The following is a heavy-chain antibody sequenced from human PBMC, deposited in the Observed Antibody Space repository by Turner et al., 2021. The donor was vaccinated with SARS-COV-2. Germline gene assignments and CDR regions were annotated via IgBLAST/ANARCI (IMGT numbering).Heavy chain of an antibody. V-gene: IGHV3-21*01. CDR2: ISSRRSYI. J-gene: IGHJ6*02. D-gene: IGHD1-20*01. CDR1: GFTFSSYN. CDR3: ARDRIVRNWNDVPKPTYGMDV. Sequence: EVQLVESGGGLVKPGGSLRLSCAASGFTFSSYNMNWVRQAPGKGLEWVSSISSRRSYIYYADSGKGRFTISRDNAKNSLYLQMNSLRAEDTAVYYCARDRIVRNWNDVPKPTYGMDVWGQGTTVTVS.